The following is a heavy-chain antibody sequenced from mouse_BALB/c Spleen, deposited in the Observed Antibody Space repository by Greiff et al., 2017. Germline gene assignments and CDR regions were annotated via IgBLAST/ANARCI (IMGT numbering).Heavy chain of an antibody. CDR2: ILPGSGST. V-gene: IGHV1-9*01. CDR1: GYTFSSYW. Sequence: VQLQQSGAELMKPGASVKISCKATGYTFSSYWIEWVKQRPGHGLEWIGEILPGSGSTNYNEKFKGKATFTADTSSNTAYMQLSSLTSEDSAVYYCARRTTMITKGFAYWGQGTLVTVSA. J-gene: IGHJ3*01. CDR3: ARRTTMITKGFAY. D-gene: IGHD2-4*01.